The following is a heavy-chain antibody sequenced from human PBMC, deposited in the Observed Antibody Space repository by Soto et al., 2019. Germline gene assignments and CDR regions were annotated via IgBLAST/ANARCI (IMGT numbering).Heavy chain of an antibody. Sequence: EVQLLESGGGLVQPGGSLRLSCAASGFTFSSYAMNWVRQAPGKGLEWVSAISGSGGSTYYADSVKGRFTISRDNSKNTLYLQMNSLRAEDTAVYYCAKDGDDYSNSHGFDYWGQGTLVTVSS. V-gene: IGHV3-23*01. J-gene: IGHJ4*02. D-gene: IGHD4-4*01. CDR1: GFTFSSYA. CDR3: AKDGDDYSNSHGFDY. CDR2: ISGSGGST.